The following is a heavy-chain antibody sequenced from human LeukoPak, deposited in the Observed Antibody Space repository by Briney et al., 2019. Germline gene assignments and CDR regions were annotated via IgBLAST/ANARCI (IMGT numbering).Heavy chain of an antibody. V-gene: IGHV3-30*03. CDR2: ISYDGSNK. CDR1: GFTFSSYG. D-gene: IGHD3-16*01. J-gene: IGHJ6*02. Sequence: GGSLRLSCAASGFTFSSYGMHWVRQAPGKGLEWVAVISYDGSNKYYADSVKGRFTISRDNAKNSLYLQMSNLRAEDTAVYFCARGGGLDVWGQGATVTVSS. CDR3: ARGGGLDV.